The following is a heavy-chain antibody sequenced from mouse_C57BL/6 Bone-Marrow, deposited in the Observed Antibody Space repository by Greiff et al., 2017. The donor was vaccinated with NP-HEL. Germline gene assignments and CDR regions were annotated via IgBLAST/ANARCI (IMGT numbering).Heavy chain of an antibody. CDR2: INPGSGGT. Sequence: QVQLQQSGAELVRPGTSVKVSCKASGYAFTNYLIEWVKQRPGPGLEWIGVINPGSGGTNYNEKFKGKATLTADKSSSTAYMQLSSLTSEDSTVYFCARDSPDWYFDVWGTGTTVTVSS. CDR1: GYAFTNYL. V-gene: IGHV1-54*01. CDR3: ARDSPDWYFDV. D-gene: IGHD2-12*01. J-gene: IGHJ1*03.